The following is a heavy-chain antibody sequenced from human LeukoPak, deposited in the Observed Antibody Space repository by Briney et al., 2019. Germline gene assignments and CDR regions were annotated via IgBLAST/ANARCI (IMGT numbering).Heavy chain of an antibody. CDR1: GGSISSGGYY. Sequence: SETLSLTCTVSGGSISSGGYYWSWIRQHPGKGLEWIGNIYYSGSTYYNPSLKSRVTISVDTSKNQFSLKLSSVTAADTAVYYCARDMMYCSSTSCYNWFDPWGQGTLVTVSS. D-gene: IGHD2-2*01. J-gene: IGHJ5*02. CDR2: IYYSGST. CDR3: ARDMMYCSSTSCYNWFDP. V-gene: IGHV4-31*03.